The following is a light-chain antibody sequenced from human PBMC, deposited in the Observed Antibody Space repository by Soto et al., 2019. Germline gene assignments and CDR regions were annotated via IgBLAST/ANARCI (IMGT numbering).Light chain of an antibody. CDR2: GAS. J-gene: IGKJ1*01. CDR1: QSVSSSN. CDR3: QQYGRSPWT. V-gene: IGKV3-20*01. Sequence: EIVLTQSPGTLSLSPGERATLSCRASQSVSSSNLAWYQQKPGQAPRLLIYGASSRATGIPDRFSGSGSETDFTLTISRLEPEDFAAYYCQQYGRSPWTFGQGTKVEIK.